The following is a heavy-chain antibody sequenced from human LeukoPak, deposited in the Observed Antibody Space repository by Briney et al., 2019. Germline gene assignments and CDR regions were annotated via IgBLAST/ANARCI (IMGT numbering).Heavy chain of an antibody. Sequence: GGSLRLSCAASGFTFSSYAMHWVRQAPGKGLEWVAVISYDGSNKYYADSVKGRFTISRDNSKNTLYLQMNSLRAEDTAVYYCAREREDNIAVFLFDYWGQGTLVTVSS. J-gene: IGHJ4*02. CDR2: ISYDGSNK. D-gene: IGHD6-19*01. V-gene: IGHV3-30-3*01. CDR3: AREREDNIAVFLFDY. CDR1: GFTFSSYA.